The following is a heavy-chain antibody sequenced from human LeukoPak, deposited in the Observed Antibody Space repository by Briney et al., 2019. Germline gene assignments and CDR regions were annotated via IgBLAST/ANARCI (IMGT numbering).Heavy chain of an antibody. CDR1: GFTFSSYW. J-gene: IGHJ4*02. CDR3: ASLLVTTISFGY. Sequence: GGSLRLSCAASGFTFSSYWMSWVRQAPGKGLEWEANIKQDGSEKYYVDSVKGRFTISRDNARNSLYLQMNSLRAEDTAVYYCASLLVTTISFGYWGQGTLVTVSS. CDR2: IKQDGSEK. V-gene: IGHV3-7*02. D-gene: IGHD5-12*01.